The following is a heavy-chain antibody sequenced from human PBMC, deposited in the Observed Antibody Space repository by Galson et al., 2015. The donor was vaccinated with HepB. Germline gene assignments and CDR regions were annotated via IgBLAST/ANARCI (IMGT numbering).Heavy chain of an antibody. CDR1: GFGVTNNY. Sequence: SLRLSCAPSGFGVTNNYFNWVRQTPDKGLESVSLISRSGTRIYYADSVRGRFTISRDYSTTTVHLQMNSLRPEDTALYYCTRAYNTYLYSGFWGQGTLVTVSS. V-gene: IGHV3-66*03. J-gene: IGHJ4*02. CDR3: TRAYNTYLYSGF. D-gene: IGHD2-21*01. CDR2: ISRSGTR.